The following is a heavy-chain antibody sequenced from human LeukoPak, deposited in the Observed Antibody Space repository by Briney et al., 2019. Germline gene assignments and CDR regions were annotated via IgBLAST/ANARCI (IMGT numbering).Heavy chain of an antibody. D-gene: IGHD1-1*01. J-gene: IGHJ4*02. CDR1: GFTFSSYG. V-gene: IGHV3-30*02. Sequence: GGSLRLSCAASGFTFSSYGMHWVHQAPGKGLEWVAFIRYDGSNKYYADSVKGRFTISRDNSNNSLFVQMNSLRAEDTAVYFCAKSRSGSANWALQIFDNWGQGTLVTVSS. CDR3: AKSRSGSANWALQIFDN. CDR2: IRYDGSNK.